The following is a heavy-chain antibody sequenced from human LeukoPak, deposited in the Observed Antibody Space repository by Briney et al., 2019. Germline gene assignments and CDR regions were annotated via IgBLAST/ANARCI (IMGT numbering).Heavy chain of an antibody. CDR1: GFTFSSYA. D-gene: IGHD3-3*01. Sequence: GGSLRLSCAASGFTFSSYAMPWVRQAPGKGLEWVAVISYDGSNKYYADSVKGRFTISRDNSKNTLYLQMNSLRAEDTAVYYCARDLYLRPYDFWSGYYPELGYWGQGTLVTVSS. CDR3: ARDLYLRPYDFWSGYYPELGY. V-gene: IGHV3-30-3*01. J-gene: IGHJ4*02. CDR2: ISYDGSNK.